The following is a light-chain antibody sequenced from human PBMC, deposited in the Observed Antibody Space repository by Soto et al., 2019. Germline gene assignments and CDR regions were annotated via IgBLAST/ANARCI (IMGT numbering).Light chain of an antibody. CDR1: QSVSSN. J-gene: IGKJ1*01. CDR3: QEYNNWPAVT. CDR2: GAS. V-gene: IGKV3-15*01. Sequence: EIVMTQSPATLSVSPGERATLSCRASQSVSSNLAWYQQKPGQAPRLLIYGASTRATGIPARFSGSGCGTDFTLTISSLQSEDFAVYYCQEYNNWPAVTFGQVSKVDIK.